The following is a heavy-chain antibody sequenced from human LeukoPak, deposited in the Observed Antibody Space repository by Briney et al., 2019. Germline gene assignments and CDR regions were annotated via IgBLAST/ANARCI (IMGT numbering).Heavy chain of an antibody. V-gene: IGHV3-33*01. J-gene: IGHJ4*02. Sequence: GGSLRLSCAASGFTFSRYGMHWVRQAPGKGLEWVAVIWHDGSYEYYADSVKGRFTISRDSSKNTLYLQMNSLRAEDTAVYYCARGYYYDSSGYYPFDYWGQGTLVTVSS. D-gene: IGHD3-22*01. CDR3: ARGYYYDSSGYYPFDY. CDR1: GFTFSRYG. CDR2: IWHDGSYE.